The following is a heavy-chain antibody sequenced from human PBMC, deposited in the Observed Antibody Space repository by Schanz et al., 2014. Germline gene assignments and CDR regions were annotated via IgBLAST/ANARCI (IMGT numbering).Heavy chain of an antibody. D-gene: IGHD2-8*02. CDR3: ARGLVRYFAY. J-gene: IGHJ4*02. Sequence: QVQVVQSGAEVKKPGASVKVSCKASGYTFTAYYMHWVRQAPGQGLEWMGRINPNSGATIYAQNFQGRVTMTRDTSISTAYMELSRLRSDDTAVYYCARGLVRYFAYWGQGTLVTVSS. V-gene: IGHV1-2*06. CDR1: GYTFTAYY. CDR2: INPNSGAT.